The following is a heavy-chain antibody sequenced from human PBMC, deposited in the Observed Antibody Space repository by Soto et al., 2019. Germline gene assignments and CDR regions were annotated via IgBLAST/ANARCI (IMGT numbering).Heavy chain of an antibody. Sequence: ASVKVSCKASGYTFTSYDINWVRQATGQGLEWMGWMNPNSGNRGYAQKFQGRVTMSRNTSISTAYMELSSLRSEDTAVYYCARGGAYGDNYYYYYGMDVWGQGTTVTVSS. CDR3: ARGGAYGDNYYYYYGMDV. D-gene: IGHD4-17*01. J-gene: IGHJ6*02. CDR1: GYTFTSYD. CDR2: MNPNSGNR. V-gene: IGHV1-8*01.